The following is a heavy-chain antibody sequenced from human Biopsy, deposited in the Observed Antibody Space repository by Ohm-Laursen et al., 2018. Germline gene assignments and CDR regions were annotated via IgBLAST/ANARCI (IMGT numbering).Heavy chain of an antibody. J-gene: IGHJ3*02. V-gene: IGHV4-4*07. Sequence: GTLSLTCTVSGDSINNYYWSWIRQPSGKGLEWIGRIYTSGSPNYNLSLESRVTMSVDTSKNQFPLNLRSVTAADTAVYYCARGTGRYYVYGAFDIWGQGTVVTVSS. CDR3: ARGTGRYYVYGAFDI. D-gene: IGHD1-26*01. CDR2: IYTSGSP. CDR1: GDSINNYY.